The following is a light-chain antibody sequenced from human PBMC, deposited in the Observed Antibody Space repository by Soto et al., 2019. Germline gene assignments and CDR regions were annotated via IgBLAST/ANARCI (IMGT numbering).Light chain of an antibody. CDR1: QSISSNF. CDR2: GAS. J-gene: IGKJ2*01. V-gene: IGKV3-20*01. CDR3: QQYGSTLYT. Sequence: ELVLTQSPDTLSLSPGERATLSCRASQSISSNFLAWYQQKPGQAPRLLIYGASRRATGIPDRFSGSGSGTDFTLTINRLEPEDFAVYYCQQYGSTLYTFGQGTKLEIK.